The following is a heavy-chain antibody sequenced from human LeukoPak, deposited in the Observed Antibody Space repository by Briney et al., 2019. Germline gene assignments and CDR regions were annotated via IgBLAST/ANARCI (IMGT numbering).Heavy chain of an antibody. CDR2: IRYDGSNR. Sequence: GGSLRLSCAASGFSFITYGIHWVRQAPGEGLEWVAFIRYDGSNRFYADSVRGRFTISRDNSKNTVYLQMNSLRAEDTAVYYCAKDRSMTTVTPFDNWGQGTLVAVSS. D-gene: IGHD4-17*01. CDR1: GFSFITYG. J-gene: IGHJ4*02. CDR3: AKDRSMTTVTPFDN. V-gene: IGHV3-30*02.